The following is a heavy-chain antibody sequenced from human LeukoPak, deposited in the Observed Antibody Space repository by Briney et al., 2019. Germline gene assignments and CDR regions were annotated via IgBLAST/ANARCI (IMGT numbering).Heavy chain of an antibody. D-gene: IGHD3-3*01. J-gene: IGHJ6*03. Sequence: SETLSLTCAVYGGSFSGYYWSWIRQPPGKGLEWIGEINHSGSTNYNPSLKSRVTISVDASKNQFSLKLSSVTAADTAVYYCARTPNYDFRSGYYPSLYYYMDVWGKGTTVTVSS. CDR2: INHSGST. CDR1: GGSFSGYY. V-gene: IGHV4-34*01. CDR3: ARTPNYDFRSGYYPSLYYYMDV.